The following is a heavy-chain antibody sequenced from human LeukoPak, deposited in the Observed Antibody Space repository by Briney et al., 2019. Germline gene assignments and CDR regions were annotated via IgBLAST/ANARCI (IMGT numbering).Heavy chain of an antibody. V-gene: IGHV4-59*08. J-gene: IGHJ4*02. CDR2: IYYSGST. D-gene: IGHD3-10*01. Sequence: PSETLSLTCSVSGGSISSYYWSWIRQPPGKGLEWIGYIYYSGSTNYNPSLKSRVTISVDTSKNQFSLKLSSVTAADTAVYYCARLGRVWFGELLGFDYWGQGTLVTVSS. CDR3: ARLGRVWFGELLGFDY. CDR1: GGSISSYY.